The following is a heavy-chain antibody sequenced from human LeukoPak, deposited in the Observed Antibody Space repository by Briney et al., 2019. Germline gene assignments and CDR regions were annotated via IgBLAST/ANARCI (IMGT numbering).Heavy chain of an antibody. CDR2: MSSNGGYT. V-gene: IGHV3-64D*09. D-gene: IGHD5-12*01. Sequence: PGGSLRLSCSASEFTFSTHAMHWVRQAPGKGLEYVSGMSSNGGYTYYADSVKGRFTISRDNSKNTMYLQMSSLRPEATAVYYCVKDSSGYYPRLLDYWGRGTVVTVSS. CDR3: VKDSSGYYPRLLDY. J-gene: IGHJ4*02. CDR1: EFTFSTHA.